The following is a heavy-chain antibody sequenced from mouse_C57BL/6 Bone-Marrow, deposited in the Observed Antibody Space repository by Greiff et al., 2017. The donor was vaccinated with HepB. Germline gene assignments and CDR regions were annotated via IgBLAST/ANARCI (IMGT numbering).Heavy chain of an antibody. CDR3: ARPYYYGSSYRMDY. D-gene: IGHD1-1*01. J-gene: IGHJ4*01. CDR2: IDPSDSYT. V-gene: IGHV1-69*01. CDR1: GYTFTSYW. Sequence: QVQLQQPGAELVMPGASVKLSCKASGYTFTSYWMHWVKQRPGQGLEWIGEIDPSDSYTNYNQKFKGKSTLTVDKSSSTAYMQLSSLTSEDSAVYYCARPYYYGSSYRMDYWGQGTSVTVSS.